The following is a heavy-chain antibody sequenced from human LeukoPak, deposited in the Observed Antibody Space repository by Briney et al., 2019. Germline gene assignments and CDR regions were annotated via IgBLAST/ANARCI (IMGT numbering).Heavy chain of an antibody. CDR3: ARDKRSYSGGWYHGMDV. D-gene: IGHD6-19*01. J-gene: IGHJ6*02. CDR1: GFTFSSYS. CDR2: ISSSSSTI. Sequence: QPGGSLRLSCAASGFTFSSYSMNWVRQAPGKGLEWVSYISSSSSTIYYADSVKGRFTISRDNAKNSLYLQMNSLRAEDTAVYYCARDKRSYSGGWYHGMDVWGQGTTVIVSS. V-gene: IGHV3-48*04.